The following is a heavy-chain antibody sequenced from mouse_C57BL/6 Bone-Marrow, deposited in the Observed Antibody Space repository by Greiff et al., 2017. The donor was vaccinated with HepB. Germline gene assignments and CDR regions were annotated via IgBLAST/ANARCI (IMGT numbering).Heavy chain of an antibody. J-gene: IGHJ4*01. CDR2: IYPSDSET. Sequence: QVQLQQPGAELVRPGSSVKLSCKASGYTFTSYWMHWVKQRPIQGLEWIGNIYPSDSETHYNQKFKDKATLTVDTSSSTAYMQLSSLTSEDSAVYYCARSPTTVVAYYYAMDYWGQGTSVTVSS. V-gene: IGHV1-52*01. D-gene: IGHD1-1*01. CDR3: ARSPTTVVAYYYAMDY. CDR1: GYTFTSYW.